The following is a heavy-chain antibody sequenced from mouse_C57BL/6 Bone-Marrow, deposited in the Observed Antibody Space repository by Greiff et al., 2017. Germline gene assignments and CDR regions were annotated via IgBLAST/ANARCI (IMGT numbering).Heavy chain of an antibody. Sequence: EVKVEESGGGLVQPGGSMKLSCAASGFTFSDAWMDWVRQSPEKGLEWVAEIRNKANNHATYYAESVKGRFTISRDDSKSSVYLQMNSLRAEDTGIYYCTRWLGRPYFDYWGQGTTLTVSS. V-gene: IGHV6-6*01. D-gene: IGHD4-1*01. CDR3: TRWLGRPYFDY. CDR1: GFTFSDAW. CDR2: IRNKANNHAT. J-gene: IGHJ2*01.